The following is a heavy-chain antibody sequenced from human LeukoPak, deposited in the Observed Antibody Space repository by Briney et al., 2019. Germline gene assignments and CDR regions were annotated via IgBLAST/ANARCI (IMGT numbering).Heavy chain of an antibody. CDR3: ARVDSSGFNY. V-gene: IGHV3-30*03. J-gene: IGHJ4*02. Sequence: GGSLRLSCAASGFTFSSYGMHWVRQAPGEGLEWVAVISYDGSNKYYADSVKGRFTISRDNAKNSLYLQMNSLRAEDTAVYYCARVDSSGFNYWGQGTLVTVSS. D-gene: IGHD6-19*01. CDR2: ISYDGSNK. CDR1: GFTFSSYG.